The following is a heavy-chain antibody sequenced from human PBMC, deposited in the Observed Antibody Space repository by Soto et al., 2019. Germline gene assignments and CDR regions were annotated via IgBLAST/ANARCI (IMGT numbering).Heavy chain of an antibody. CDR2: IFPIFGTP. CDR3: ARGYCSSNSCNNWFDP. CDR1: GGIFRSYV. V-gene: IGHV1-69*13. D-gene: IGHD2-2*01. J-gene: IGHJ5*02. Sequence: GASVKVSCKASGGIFRSYVITWVRQAPGQGLEWMGGIFPIFGTPNYAQKFQGRVTITADESTSTAYMELSSLRSDDTAVYYCARGYCSSNSCNNWFDPWGQGTLVTVSS.